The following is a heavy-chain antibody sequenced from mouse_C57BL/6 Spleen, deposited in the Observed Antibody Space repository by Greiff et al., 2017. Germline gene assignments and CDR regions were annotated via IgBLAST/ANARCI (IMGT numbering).Heavy chain of an antibody. D-gene: IGHD1-1*01. CDR3: ARGDYGSSYHFAY. CDR1: GYTFTDYY. J-gene: IGHJ3*01. Sequence: EVKLMESGPVLVKPGASVKMSCKASGYTFTDYYMNWVKQSHGKSLEWIGVINPYNGGTSYNQKFKGKATLTVDKSSSTAYMELNSLTSEDSAVYYCARGDYGSSYHFAYWGQGTLVTVSA. CDR2: INPYNGGT. V-gene: IGHV1-19*01.